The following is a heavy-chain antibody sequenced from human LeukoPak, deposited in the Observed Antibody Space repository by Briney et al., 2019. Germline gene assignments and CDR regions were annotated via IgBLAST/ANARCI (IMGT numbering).Heavy chain of an antibody. J-gene: IGHJ4*02. Sequence: KPGASVTVSCKASGNTFTSYGINWMRQAPGQGLEWMGRIIPILGIANYAQKFQGRVTITADKSTSTAYMELSSLRSEDTAVYYCARPRYSGYEGSCLDYWGQGALVTVSS. V-gene: IGHV1-69*04. D-gene: IGHD5-12*01. CDR2: IIPILGIA. CDR3: ARPRYSGYEGSCLDY. CDR1: GNTFTSYG.